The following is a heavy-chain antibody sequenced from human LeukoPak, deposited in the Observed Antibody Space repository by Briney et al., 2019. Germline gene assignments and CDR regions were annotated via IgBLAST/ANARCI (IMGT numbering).Heavy chain of an antibody. J-gene: IGHJ4*02. Sequence: PGGSLRLSCAASGFTFSSYWMHWVRQAPGKGLVWVSRISTDGSSTSYADSVKGRFTISRDNAKNTMYLQMNSLRAEDTAVYYCVRGGTSGSLDYWGQGTLFTVSS. V-gene: IGHV3-74*01. D-gene: IGHD2-8*01. CDR3: VRGGTSGSLDY. CDR1: GFTFSSYW. CDR2: ISTDGSST.